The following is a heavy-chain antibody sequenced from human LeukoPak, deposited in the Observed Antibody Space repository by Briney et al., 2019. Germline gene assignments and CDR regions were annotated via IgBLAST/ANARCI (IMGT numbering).Heavy chain of an antibody. D-gene: IGHD3-22*01. V-gene: IGHV4-4*07. CDR2: IYTSGST. CDR3: ARATVGSSGYYGYYYMDV. J-gene: IGHJ6*03. CDR1: GGSISSYY. Sequence: PSETLSLTCTVSGGSISSYYWSWIRQPAGKGLEWIGRIYTSGSTNYNPSLKSRVTMSVDTSKNQFSLKLSPVTAADTAVYYCARATVGSSGYYGYYYMDVWGNGTTVTVSS.